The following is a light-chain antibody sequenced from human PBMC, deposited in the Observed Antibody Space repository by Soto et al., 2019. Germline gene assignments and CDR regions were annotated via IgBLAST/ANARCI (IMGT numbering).Light chain of an antibody. CDR3: QQRSNWPPYT. CDR1: QSVRSY. J-gene: IGKJ2*01. V-gene: IGKV3-11*01. Sequence: EIVLTQSPATLSLSPGERATLSCRASQSVRSYLAWYQQKTGQAPRLLIYDASNRATGIPARFSGSGSGTDFNLTISSLEPEYFAVYYCQQRSNWPPYTFGQGTKMQI. CDR2: DAS.